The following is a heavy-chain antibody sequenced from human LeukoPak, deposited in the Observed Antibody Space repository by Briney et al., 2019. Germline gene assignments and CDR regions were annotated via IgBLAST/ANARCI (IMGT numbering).Heavy chain of an antibody. D-gene: IGHD6-19*01. CDR3: AKEMTGYSSGWGRYYFDY. CDR2: ISGSGGST. J-gene: IGHJ4*02. V-gene: IGHV3-23*01. Sequence: GGSLRLSCAASGFTFSSYAMSWVRQAPGKGLEWVSAISGSGGSTFYADSVKGRFTISRDNSKNTLYLQMNSLRAEDTAVYYCAKEMTGYSSGWGRYYFDYWGQGTLVTVSS. CDR1: GFTFSSYA.